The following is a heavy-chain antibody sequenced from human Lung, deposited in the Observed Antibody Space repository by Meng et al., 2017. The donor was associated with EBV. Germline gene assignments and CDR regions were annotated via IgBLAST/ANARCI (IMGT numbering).Heavy chain of an antibody. CDR3: SRGTPGRRYADY. CDR2: LGAHDGHT. D-gene: IGHD3-10*01. J-gene: IGHJ4*02. CDR1: LSTFTGYG. Sequence: VQVVRSGVGGKGPGASGKVPGKAPLSTFTGYGVGWFRQAPGQGLEWMAWLGAHDGHTSHAPRFQGRVTVTADRPTATAYMELRNLRSDDTAVYYCSRGTPGRRYADYWGQGTLVTVSS. V-gene: IGHV1-18*01.